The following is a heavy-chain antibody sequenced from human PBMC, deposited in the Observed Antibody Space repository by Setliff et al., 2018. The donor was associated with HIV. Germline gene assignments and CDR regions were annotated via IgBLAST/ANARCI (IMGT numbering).Heavy chain of an antibody. D-gene: IGHD6-19*01. CDR2: IGSSGDNI. V-gene: IGHV3-23*01. CDR1: GFTFSGFA. Sequence: GGSLRLSCVASGFTFSGFAMRWVRQAPGKGLEWVSAIGSSGDNIYYADSVKGRFTISRDNSMNTLYLQIDSLRPDDTAMYYCAKAGSGCYEFDSWGQGTLVTVSS. J-gene: IGHJ4*02. CDR3: AKAGSGCYEFDS.